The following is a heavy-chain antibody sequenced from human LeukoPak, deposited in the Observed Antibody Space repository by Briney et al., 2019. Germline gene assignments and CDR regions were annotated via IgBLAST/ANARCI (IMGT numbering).Heavy chain of an antibody. J-gene: IGHJ4*02. V-gene: IGHV3-23*01. D-gene: IGHD4-17*01. Sequence: PGGSLRLSCAASGFTFSSYAMSWVRQAPGKGLEWVSAISGRGGSTYYADSGKGRFTISRDNSKNTLYLHMNSLRAEDTAVYYCAKDQTPSSPSTVTMTFDYWGQGTLVTVSS. CDR1: GFTFSSYA. CDR3: AKDQTPSSPSTVTMTFDY. CDR2: ISGRGGST.